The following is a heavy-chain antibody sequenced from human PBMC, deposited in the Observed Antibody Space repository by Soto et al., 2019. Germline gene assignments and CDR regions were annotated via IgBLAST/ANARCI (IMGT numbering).Heavy chain of an antibody. Sequence: SETLSLTCTVSGGPISSYYWSWIRQPPGKGLEWIGYIYYSGSTNYNPSLKSRVTISVDTSKNQFSLKLSSVTAADTAVYYCARGRVILLVQPFDYWGQGTLVTVSS. CDR2: IYYSGST. CDR1: GGPISSYY. CDR3: ARGRVILLVQPFDY. D-gene: IGHD1-1*01. J-gene: IGHJ4*02. V-gene: IGHV4-59*01.